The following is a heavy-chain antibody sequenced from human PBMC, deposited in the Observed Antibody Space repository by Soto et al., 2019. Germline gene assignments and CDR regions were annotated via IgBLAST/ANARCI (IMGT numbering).Heavy chain of an antibody. CDR2: ISSDGNHK. CDR3: ARWEQPLFDY. D-gene: IGHD1-26*01. Sequence: QVKLVESGGGVVQPGRSLRLSCAASGFNVSAYTMHWVRQAPGKGLEWVAVISSDGNHKSYTDSVKGRFTISRDTSTNTLYLQMNSLRAEDTAVYYCARWEQPLFDYWGQGTLVTVSS. CDR1: GFNVSAYT. J-gene: IGHJ4*02. V-gene: IGHV3-30-3*01.